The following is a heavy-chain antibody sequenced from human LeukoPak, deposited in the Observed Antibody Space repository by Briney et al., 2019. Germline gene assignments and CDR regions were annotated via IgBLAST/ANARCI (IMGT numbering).Heavy chain of an antibody. J-gene: IGHJ4*02. CDR3: ARDRSTVAGIDY. V-gene: IGHV3-7*01. CDR1: GFTFSTYW. Sequence: GGSLRLSCAASGFTFSTYWMAWVRQAPGKGLEWVATIKPDGGDKYYVDSVKGRFTISRDNARNSLFLQMNSLRAEDTAVYYCARDRSTVAGIDYWGQGTLVTVSS. D-gene: IGHD6-19*01. CDR2: IKPDGGDK.